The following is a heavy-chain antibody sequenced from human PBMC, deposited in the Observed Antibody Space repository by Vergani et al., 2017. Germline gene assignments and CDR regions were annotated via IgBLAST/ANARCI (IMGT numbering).Heavy chain of an antibody. CDR1: GGSISSGGYY. J-gene: IGHJ6*02. D-gene: IGHD3-10*01. V-gene: IGHV4-31*03. Sequence: QLQLQESGPGLVKPSQTLSLTCTVSGGSISSGGYYWSWIRQHPGKGLEWIGYIYYSGSTYYNPSLKSRVTISVDTSKNQFSLKLSSVTAADTAVYYCARDRVGMVRGVIRGYYYYGMDVWGQGTTVTVSS. CDR3: ARDRVGMVRGVIRGYYYYGMDV. CDR2: IYYSGST.